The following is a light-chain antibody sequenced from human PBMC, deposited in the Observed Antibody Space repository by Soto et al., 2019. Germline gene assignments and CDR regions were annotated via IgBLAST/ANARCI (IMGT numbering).Light chain of an antibody. Sequence: DIVLTQSPGTLSLSPGERATLSCRASQSVGSSHLAWYQQKPGQAPRLLIYGASNRATGIPDRFSGSGSGTDFTLTISRLEPEDFAVYYCQQYDSSRLYTFGQGTQLEIK. J-gene: IGKJ2*01. CDR2: GAS. CDR3: QQYDSSRLYT. CDR1: QSVGSSH. V-gene: IGKV3-20*01.